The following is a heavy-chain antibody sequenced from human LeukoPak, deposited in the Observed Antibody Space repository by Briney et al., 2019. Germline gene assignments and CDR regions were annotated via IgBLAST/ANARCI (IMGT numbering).Heavy chain of an antibody. V-gene: IGHV1-18*01. CDR2: ISAYNGNT. D-gene: IGHD3-22*01. Sequence: ASVKVSCKASGYSFTSYGISWVRQAPGQGLEWMGWISAYNGNTNYAQKLQGRVTMTTDTSTSTAYMELRSLRPDDTAVYYCARDDRTYYYDSSGYSIVFSRVWFDPWGQGTLVTVSS. CDR1: GYSFTSYG. J-gene: IGHJ5*02. CDR3: ARDDRTYYYDSSGYSIVFSRVWFDP.